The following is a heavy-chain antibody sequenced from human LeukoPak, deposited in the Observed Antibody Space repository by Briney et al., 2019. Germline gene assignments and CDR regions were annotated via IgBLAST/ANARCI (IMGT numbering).Heavy chain of an antibody. CDR2: INPNSGGT. D-gene: IGHD6-13*01. Sequence: ASVKVSCKASGYTFTGYYMHWVRQAPGQGLEWMGWINPNSGGTNYAQKLQGRVTMTTDTSTSTAYMELRSLRSDDTAVYYCARDSSRREDIFDYWGQGTLVTVSS. CDR3: ARDSSRREDIFDY. J-gene: IGHJ4*02. V-gene: IGHV1-2*02. CDR1: GYTFTGYY.